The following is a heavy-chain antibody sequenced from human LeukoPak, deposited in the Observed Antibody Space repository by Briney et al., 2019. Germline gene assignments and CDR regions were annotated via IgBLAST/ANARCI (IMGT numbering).Heavy chain of an antibody. V-gene: IGHV4-4*07. CDR3: ARGSSGWYSIDY. CDR1: GGSPSNYY. J-gene: IGHJ4*02. CDR2: IYSSGST. Sequence: PSETLSLTCTVSGGSPSNYYWSWIRQPAGKGLEWIGRIYSSGSTNYNPSLQSRVTMSVDTSKNHFSLKLSSVTAADTAVYYCARGSSGWYSIDYWGQGTLVTVSS. D-gene: IGHD6-19*01.